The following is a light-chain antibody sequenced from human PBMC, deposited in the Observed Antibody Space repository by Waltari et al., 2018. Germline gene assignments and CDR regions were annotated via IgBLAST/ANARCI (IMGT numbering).Light chain of an antibody. J-gene: IGKJ2*03. CDR3: QQYYSDPYS. Sequence: DIQMTQSPSSLSASVGDSVTITCRASQSFSSSLAWYQQKPGKAPKLLIYIASSLQSGVPSRFSGSKSVTDFTLTISSLQPEDIASYYCQQYYSDPYSFGQGTKVEIK. V-gene: IGKV1-27*01. CDR1: QSFSSS. CDR2: IAS.